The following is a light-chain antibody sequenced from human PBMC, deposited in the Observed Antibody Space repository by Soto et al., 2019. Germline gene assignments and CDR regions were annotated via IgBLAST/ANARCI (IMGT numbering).Light chain of an antibody. J-gene: IGKJ4*01. CDR3: QQYHTGPIT. CDR2: GAS. Sequence: DIVMTQSPATLSVAPGERVTFSCRASQGVSRKLAWYQHKPGQAPRILISGASTGATGIPARFSGSGSGTDFTLTISSLQSEDCAVYYCQQYHTGPITFGGGTKVEIK. CDR1: QGVSRK. V-gene: IGKV3-15*01.